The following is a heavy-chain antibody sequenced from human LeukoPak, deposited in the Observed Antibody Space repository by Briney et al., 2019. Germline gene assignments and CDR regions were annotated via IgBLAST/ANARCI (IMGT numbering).Heavy chain of an antibody. Sequence: PGVSLRLSCAASGFTFSSYWMHWVRQAPGKGLVWVSRINSDGSSTSYADSVKGRFTISRDNAKNTLYLQMNSLRAEDTAVYYCARGDTAMAYWYFDLWGRGTLVTVSS. CDR3: ARGDTAMAYWYFDL. CDR1: GFTFSSYW. J-gene: IGHJ2*01. V-gene: IGHV3-74*01. CDR2: INSDGSST. D-gene: IGHD5-18*01.